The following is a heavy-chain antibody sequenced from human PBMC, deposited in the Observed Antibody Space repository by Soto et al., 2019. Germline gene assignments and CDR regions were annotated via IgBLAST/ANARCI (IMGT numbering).Heavy chain of an antibody. Sequence: PGGSLRLSCAASGFTFSSYAMSWVRQAPGKGLEWVSAISGSGGSTYYADSVKGRFTISRDNSKNTLYLQMNSLRAEDAAVYYCAKDGPSGSWYYETQTNFDYWGQGTLVTVAS. CDR3: AKDGPSGSWYYETQTNFDY. D-gene: IGHD6-13*01. CDR2: ISGSGGST. V-gene: IGHV3-23*01. J-gene: IGHJ4*02. CDR1: GFTFSSYA.